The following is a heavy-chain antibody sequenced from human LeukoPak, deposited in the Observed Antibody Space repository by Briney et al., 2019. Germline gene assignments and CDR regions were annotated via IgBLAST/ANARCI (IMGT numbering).Heavy chain of an antibody. CDR3: AKAKRYCTNGVCYTNDAFDI. V-gene: IGHV4-59*02. D-gene: IGHD2-8*01. Sequence: SETLSLTCPAPGDSVSHYYWSWIRLPPGKRLEWIGCVHPTGSVHCNPSLESRVGISVDTSKSQFSLKLTSVTAADTAVYYCAKAKRYCTNGVCYTNDAFDIWGQGTMVTVSS. CDR1: GDSVSHYY. J-gene: IGHJ3*02. CDR2: VHPTGSV.